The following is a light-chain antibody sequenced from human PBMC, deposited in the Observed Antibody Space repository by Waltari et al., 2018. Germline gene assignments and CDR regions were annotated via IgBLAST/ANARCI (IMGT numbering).Light chain of an antibody. J-gene: IGLJ3*02. CDR3: AAWDDSLGAV. CDR1: FANLGRSS. Sequence: QSVLTQPPSASGTPGQRVTISCSGSFANLGRSSVHWYQQLPRTSPRLLIYNTNQGPSGVPHRFSASKSGTSASLAITGLQSEDEAYYYCAAWDDSLGAVFGGGTKLTVL. V-gene: IGLV1-44*01. CDR2: NTN.